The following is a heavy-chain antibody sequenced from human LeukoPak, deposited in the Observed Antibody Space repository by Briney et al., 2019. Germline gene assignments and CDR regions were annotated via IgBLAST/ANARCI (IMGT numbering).Heavy chain of an antibody. Sequence: GGSLRLSCAASGFTFSSYSMNWVRQAPGKGLEWVSSISSSSSYIYYADSVKGRFTISRDNAKNSLYLQMNSLRAEDTAVYYCARVSGGNEVVVEDYFDYWGQGTLVTVSS. CDR3: ARVSGGNEVVVEDYFDY. D-gene: IGHD4-23*01. CDR1: GFTFSSYS. V-gene: IGHV3-21*01. J-gene: IGHJ4*02. CDR2: ISSSSSYI.